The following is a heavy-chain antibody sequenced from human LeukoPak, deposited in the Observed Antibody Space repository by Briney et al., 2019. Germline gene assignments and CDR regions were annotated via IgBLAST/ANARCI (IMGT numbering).Heavy chain of an antibody. Sequence: QTGGSLRLSCAASGFTFSSYGMHWVRQAPGKGLEWVAVTWFDGSNKYRADSVKGRFTISRDNSKNTLYLQMNSLRAEDTAVYYCARDTRAYCGGDCSGNFDYWGQGTLVTVSS. D-gene: IGHD2-21*02. CDR3: ARDTRAYCGGDCSGNFDY. J-gene: IGHJ4*02. CDR2: TWFDGSNK. V-gene: IGHV3-33*01. CDR1: GFTFSSYG.